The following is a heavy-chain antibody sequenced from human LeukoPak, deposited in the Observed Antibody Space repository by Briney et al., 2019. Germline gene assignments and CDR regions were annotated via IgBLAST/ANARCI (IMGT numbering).Heavy chain of an antibody. V-gene: IGHV3-23*01. CDR1: GFPFSSYA. CDR2: VSYTGGMT. D-gene: IGHD4-17*01. CDR3: AKDGRSDLGDHHEYFDY. J-gene: IGHJ4*02. Sequence: PAGSLRLSCAASGFPFSSYAMSWVRQAPGKGLELVSAVSYTGGMTYYADSVEGRFTISRDNSKNTLYLQMNGLRAEDTAVYYCAKDGRSDLGDHHEYFDYWGQGTLVTVSS.